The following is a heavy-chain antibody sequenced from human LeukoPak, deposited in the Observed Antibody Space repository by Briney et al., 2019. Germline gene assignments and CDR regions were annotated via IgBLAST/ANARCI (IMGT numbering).Heavy chain of an antibody. CDR2: INTDGNTR. V-gene: IGHV3-74*01. CDR1: GFTFSSYA. J-gene: IGHJ4*02. CDR3: VRDMGYYDKV. Sequence: GGSLRLSCAASGFTFSSYAMSWVRQAPGKGLVWVSRINTDGNTRDYADSVKGRFTISRDNAKNTLYLQMNSLRAEDTAIYYCVRDMGYYDKVWGQGTVVTVSS. D-gene: IGHD3-22*01.